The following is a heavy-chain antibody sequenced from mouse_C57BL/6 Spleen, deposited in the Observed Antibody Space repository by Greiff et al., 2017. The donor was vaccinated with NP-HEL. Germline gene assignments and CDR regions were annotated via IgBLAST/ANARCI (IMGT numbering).Heavy chain of an antibody. V-gene: IGHV5-4*03. CDR2: ISDGGSYT. CDR1: GFTFSSYA. Sequence: DVKLVESGGGLVKPGGSLKLSCAASGFTFSSYAMSWVRQTPEKRLEWVATISDGGSYTYYPDNVKGRFTISRDNAKNNLYLQMSHLKSEDTAMYYCARVGTAQATAWFAYWGQGTLVTVSA. CDR3: ARVGTAQATAWFAY. D-gene: IGHD3-2*02. J-gene: IGHJ3*01.